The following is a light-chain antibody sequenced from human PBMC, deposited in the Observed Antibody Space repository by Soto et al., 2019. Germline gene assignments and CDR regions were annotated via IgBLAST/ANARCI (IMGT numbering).Light chain of an antibody. CDR1: QSLSSSY. V-gene: IGKV3-20*01. J-gene: IGKJ5*01. Sequence: EIVLMQSPGTLSLSPGGTAALSCRASQSLSSSYLAWYQQKPGQAPRLLIHGASSRATGIPDRFSGSGSGTQFTLTISRVQSEDSAVYFCQQNNRWPHITFGQGTRLEIK. CDR2: GAS. CDR3: QQNNRWPHIT.